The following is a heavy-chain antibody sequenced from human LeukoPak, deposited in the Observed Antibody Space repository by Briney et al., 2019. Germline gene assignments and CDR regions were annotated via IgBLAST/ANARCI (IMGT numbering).Heavy chain of an antibody. Sequence: SQTLSLTCTVSGGSISSGGYYWSWIRQPAGKGLEWIGRIYTSGSTNYNPSLKSRVTISVGTSKNQFSLKLSSVTAADTAVYYCARERGWELGPIDYWGQGTLVTVSS. D-gene: IGHD1-26*01. CDR2: IYTSGST. CDR3: ARERGWELGPIDY. V-gene: IGHV4-61*02. J-gene: IGHJ4*02. CDR1: GGSISSGGYY.